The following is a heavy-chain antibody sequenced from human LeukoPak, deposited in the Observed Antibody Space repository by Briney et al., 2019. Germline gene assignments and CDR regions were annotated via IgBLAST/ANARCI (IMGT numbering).Heavy chain of an antibody. CDR2: IYYSGST. J-gene: IGHJ4*02. CDR1: GGSISSSSYY. V-gene: IGHV4-39*07. Sequence: SETLSLTCSVSGGSISSSSYYWGWIRQPPGKGLEWIGSIYYSGSTYYNPSLKSRVTISVDTSKNQFSLKLNSVTAADTAVYYCARDRQQLVRGDHFDYWGQGTLVTVSS. D-gene: IGHD6-13*01. CDR3: ARDRQQLVRGDHFDY.